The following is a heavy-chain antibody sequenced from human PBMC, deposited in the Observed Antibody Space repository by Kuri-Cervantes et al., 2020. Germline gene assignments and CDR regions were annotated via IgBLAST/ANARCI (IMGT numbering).Heavy chain of an antibody. J-gene: IGHJ4*02. D-gene: IGHD3-10*01. V-gene: IGHV3-30*19. CDR2: ISYDGSNK. Sequence: GGSLRLSCSASGFTFSTYGMHWVRQAPGKGLEWVAVISYDGSNKYYADSVKGRFTISRDNSKNTLYLQMNSLRAEDTAVYYCARELIGYYYGSGSNTFDYWGQGTLVTVSS. CDR3: ARELIGYYYGSGSNTFDY. CDR1: GFTFSTYG.